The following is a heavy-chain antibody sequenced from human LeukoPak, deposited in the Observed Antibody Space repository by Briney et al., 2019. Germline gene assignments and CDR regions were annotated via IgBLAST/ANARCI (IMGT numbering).Heavy chain of an antibody. J-gene: IGHJ6*03. CDR3: AREPVAIFGVVQYYYYMDV. CDR2: IYTSGST. D-gene: IGHD3-3*01. Sequence: SSETLSLTCTVSGGSISSGSYYWSWIRQPAGKGLEWIGRIYTSGSTNYNPSLKSRVTISVDTSKNQFSLKLSSVTAADTAVYYCAREPVAIFGVVQYYYYMDVWGKGTTVTVSS. CDR1: GGSISSGSYY. V-gene: IGHV4-61*02.